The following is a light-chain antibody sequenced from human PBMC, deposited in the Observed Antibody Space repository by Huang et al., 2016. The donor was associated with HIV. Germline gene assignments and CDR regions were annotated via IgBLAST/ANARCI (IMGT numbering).Light chain of an antibody. J-gene: IGKJ3*01. CDR1: QDINNF. Sequence: IRLTQSPSSLSASTVDRVTITCRANQDINNFLVWYQQSPGSVPKLLMYAASTLQIGVPARVSGNGTGTDFTLTIGCLQSEDVATYYCQQYDILPLTFGPGTRVDIK. V-gene: IGKV1-8*01. CDR2: AAS. CDR3: QQYDILPLT.